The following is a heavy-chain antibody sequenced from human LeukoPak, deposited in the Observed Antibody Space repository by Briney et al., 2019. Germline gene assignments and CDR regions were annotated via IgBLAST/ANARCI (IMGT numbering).Heavy chain of an antibody. CDR2: ISGYNGNT. CDR1: GYTFTTYG. J-gene: IGHJ4*02. CDR3: ARPHSYGSTYFDC. Sequence: ASVKVSCKASGYTFTTYGIGWARQAPGQGLEWMGWISGYNGNTNYAQKFQGRVTMTTDTSTSTAYMELRSLRSDDTAVYYCARPHSYGSTYFDCWGQGTLVTVSS. D-gene: IGHD4-17*01. V-gene: IGHV1-18*01.